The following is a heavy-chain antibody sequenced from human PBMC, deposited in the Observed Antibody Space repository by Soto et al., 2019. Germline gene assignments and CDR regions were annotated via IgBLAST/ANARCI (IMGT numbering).Heavy chain of an antibody. J-gene: IGHJ4*02. Sequence: GGLRLSCAASGVTFSSYSMNWVRQAPGKGLEWVSSISSSSSYIYYADSVKGRFTISRGNAKNSLYLQMNSLRAEDTAVYYCARFDSSGYSPDYWGQGTLVTVSS. D-gene: IGHD3-22*01. CDR3: ARFDSSGYSPDY. V-gene: IGHV3-21*01. CDR1: GVTFSSYS. CDR2: ISSSSSYI.